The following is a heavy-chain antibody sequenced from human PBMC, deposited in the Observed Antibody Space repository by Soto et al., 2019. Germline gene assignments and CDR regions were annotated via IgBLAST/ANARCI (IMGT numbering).Heavy chain of an antibody. D-gene: IGHD1-20*01. CDR2: ISWNSGSI. Sequence: EVQLVESGGGLVQPGRSLRLSCAASGFTFDDYAMHWVRQAPGKGLEWVSGISWNSGSIGYADSVKGRFTISRDNAKNSLYLRMNSLRAEDTALYYCAKDQSITGTTGSWFDPWGQGTLVTVSS. CDR3: AKDQSITGTTGSWFDP. CDR1: GFTFDDYA. J-gene: IGHJ5*02. V-gene: IGHV3-9*01.